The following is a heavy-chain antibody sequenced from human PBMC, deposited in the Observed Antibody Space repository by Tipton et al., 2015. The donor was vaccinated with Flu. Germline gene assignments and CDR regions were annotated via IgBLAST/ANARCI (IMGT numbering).Heavy chain of an antibody. CDR2: IYPGDSDT. J-gene: IGHJ6*02. CDR3: ARRGYSYGSAMSAYYGMDV. Sequence: QLVQSGTEVKKPGESLKISCKGSGYSFTSYWIGWVRQMPGKGLEWMGIIYPGDSDTRYSPSFQGQVTISADNSISTAYLQWSSLKALVTSMYYCARRGYSYGSAMSAYYGMDVWGQMTTVTFSS. D-gene: IGHD5-18*01. CDR1: GYSFTSYW. V-gene: IGHV5-51*01.